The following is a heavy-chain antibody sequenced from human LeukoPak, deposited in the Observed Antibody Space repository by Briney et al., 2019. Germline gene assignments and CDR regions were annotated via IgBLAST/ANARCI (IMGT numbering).Heavy chain of an antibody. CDR3: ARDYYDSSGYYYSFDY. J-gene: IGHJ4*02. V-gene: IGHV4-59*01. D-gene: IGHD3-22*01. CDR1: GGSISSYY. Sequence: KPSETLSLTCTVSGGSISSYYWSWIRQPPGKGLEWIGYIYYSGSTNYNPSLKSRVTISVDMPKNQFSLKLSSVTAADTAVYYCARDYYDSSGYYYSFDYWGQGTLVTVSS. CDR2: IYYSGST.